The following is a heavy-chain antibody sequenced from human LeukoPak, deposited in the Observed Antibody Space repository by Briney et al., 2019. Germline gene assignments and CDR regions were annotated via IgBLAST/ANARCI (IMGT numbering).Heavy chain of an antibody. CDR1: GYTFTSYG. Sequence: VASVKVSCKASGYTFTSYGISWVRQAPGQGLEWMGWINPNSGGTNYAQKFQGRVTMTRDTSISTAYMELSRLRSDDTAVYYCARDLRRWFGELYGYWGQGTLVTVSS. CDR2: INPNSGGT. V-gene: IGHV1-2*02. CDR3: ARDLRRWFGELYGY. J-gene: IGHJ4*02. D-gene: IGHD3-10*01.